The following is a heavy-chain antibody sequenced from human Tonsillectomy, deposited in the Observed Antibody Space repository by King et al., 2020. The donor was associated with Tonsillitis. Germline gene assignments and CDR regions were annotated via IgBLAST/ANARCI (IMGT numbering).Heavy chain of an antibody. CDR3: ARGLVATPRGIDY. CDR2: INHSGST. CDR1: GGSFSGYY. V-gene: IGHV4-34*01. J-gene: IGHJ4*02. D-gene: IGHD5-12*01. Sequence: VQLQQWGAGLLKPSETLSLTCAGYGGSFSGYYWSWIRQPPGKGLEWIGEINHSGSTNYNPSLKSRVTMSIDTSLNQFSLKLSSVTAADTAVYYCARGLVATPRGIDYWGQGTLVTVAS.